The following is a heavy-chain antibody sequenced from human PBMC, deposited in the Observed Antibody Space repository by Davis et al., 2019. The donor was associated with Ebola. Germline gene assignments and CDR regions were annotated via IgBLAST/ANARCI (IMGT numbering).Heavy chain of an antibody. D-gene: IGHD4/OR15-4a*01. CDR3: AKDKTMATQYWYFDL. CDR1: GFTFSTYG. Sequence: GESLKISCAASGFTFSTYGMHWVRQAPGKGLEWVAFIRTDGSKEYYVDSVKGRFTISRDNSKNTFYLQMNSLRAEDTALYYCAKDKTMATQYWYFDLWGRGTLVTVSS. V-gene: IGHV3-30*02. CDR2: IRTDGSKE. J-gene: IGHJ2*01.